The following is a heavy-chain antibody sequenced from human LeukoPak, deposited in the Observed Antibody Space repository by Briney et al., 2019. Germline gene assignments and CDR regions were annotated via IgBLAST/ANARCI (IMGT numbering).Heavy chain of an antibody. V-gene: IGHV3-21*01. CDR2: ISSSSSYI. CDR3: ARDHNKNYYDSSGYSP. CDR1: GFTFSSYS. J-gene: IGHJ5*02. Sequence: GGSLRLSCAASGFTFSSYSMNWVRQAPGKGLEWVSSISSSSSYIYYADSVEGRFTISRDNAKNSLYLQMNSLRAEDTAVYYCARDHNKNYYDSSGYSPWDQGTLVTVSS. D-gene: IGHD3-22*01.